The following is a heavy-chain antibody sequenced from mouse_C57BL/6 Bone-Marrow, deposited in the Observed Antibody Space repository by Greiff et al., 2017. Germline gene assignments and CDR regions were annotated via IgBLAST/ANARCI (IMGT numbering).Heavy chain of an antibody. D-gene: IGHD3-2*02. V-gene: IGHV5-12*01. CDR3: ARPLSSGPAWFAD. CDR2: ISNGGGST. J-gene: IGHJ3*01. Sequence: EVQVVESGGGLVQPGGSLKLSCAASGFTFSDYYMYWVRQTPEKRLEWVAYISNGGGSTYYPDTVKGRFTISRDNAKNTLYLQMSRLKSEDTAMYYCARPLSSGPAWFADWGQGTLVTVSA. CDR1: GFTFSDYY.